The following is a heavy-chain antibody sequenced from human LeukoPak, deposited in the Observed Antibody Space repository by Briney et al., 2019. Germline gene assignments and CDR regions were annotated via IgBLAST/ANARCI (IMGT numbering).Heavy chain of an antibody. CDR1: GFTFSSYA. J-gene: IGHJ4*02. CDR2: ISGSGGST. D-gene: IGHD3-22*01. Sequence: GGSLRLSCAASGFTFSSYAMSWVRQAPGKGLEWVSAISGSGGSTYYADSVKGRFTISRGNSKNTLYLQMNSLRAEDTAVYYCAKVSSYDSSGYYYYWGLYYFDYWGQGTLVTVSS. CDR3: AKVSSYDSSGYYYYWGLYYFDY. V-gene: IGHV3-23*01.